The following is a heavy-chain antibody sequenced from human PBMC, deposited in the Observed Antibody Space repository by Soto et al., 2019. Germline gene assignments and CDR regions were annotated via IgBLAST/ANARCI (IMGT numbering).Heavy chain of an antibody. J-gene: IGHJ4*02. CDR3: EVTTGF. D-gene: IGHD1-1*01. Sequence: ASVKVSCKTSGYTFTEYDLNWVRQAPGQGLEYMGWVSPENRNAGYAPQFRGRVSMTTDTSISTAHLELTNLTYEDTAVYYCEVTTGFWGQGTMVTVSS. CDR2: VSPENRNA. CDR1: GYTFTEYD. V-gene: IGHV1-8*01.